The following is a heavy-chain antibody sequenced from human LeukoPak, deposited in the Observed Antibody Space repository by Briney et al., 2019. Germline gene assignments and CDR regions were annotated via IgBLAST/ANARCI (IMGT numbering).Heavy chain of an antibody. Sequence: GASVKVSCKASGGTFSSYAISWVRQAPGQGLEWMGGIIPIFGTANYAQKFQGRVTITADESTSTAYTELSSLRSEDTAVYYCARDPGVAAAGTDPNFDYWGQGTLVTVSS. J-gene: IGHJ4*02. V-gene: IGHV1-69*13. D-gene: IGHD6-13*01. CDR3: ARDPGVAAAGTDPNFDY. CDR2: IIPIFGTA. CDR1: GGTFSSYA.